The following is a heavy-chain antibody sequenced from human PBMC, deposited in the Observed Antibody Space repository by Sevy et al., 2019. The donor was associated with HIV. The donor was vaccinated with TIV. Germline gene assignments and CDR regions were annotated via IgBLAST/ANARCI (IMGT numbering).Heavy chain of an antibody. Sequence: GGYLRLSCAASGFTFSSYGMHWVRQAPGKGLEWVAFIRYDGSNKYYADSVKDRFTISRDNSKNTLYLQMNSLRAEDTAVYYCASSRSSSGGSCYGADYYYGMDVWGQGTTVTVSS. V-gene: IGHV3-30*02. CDR2: IRYDGSNK. CDR3: ASSRSSSGGSCYGADYYYGMDV. J-gene: IGHJ6*02. CDR1: GFTFSSYG. D-gene: IGHD2-15*01.